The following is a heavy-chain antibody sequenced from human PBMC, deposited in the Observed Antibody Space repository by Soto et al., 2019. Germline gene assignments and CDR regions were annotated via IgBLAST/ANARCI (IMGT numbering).Heavy chain of an antibody. CDR3: ATQEVGGSYVYTFDP. J-gene: IGHJ5*02. D-gene: IGHD1-26*01. CDR2: IYYSGST. V-gene: IGHV4-39*02. Sequence: QLQLRESGPGLVKPSETLSLTCTVSGGSISSSSYYWGWIRQPPGKGLEWIGSIYYSGSTYYNPSLKSRVTISVDTSKNHFSLKLSSVTAADTAVYYCATQEVGGSYVYTFDPWGQGTPVTVSS. CDR1: GGSISSSSYY.